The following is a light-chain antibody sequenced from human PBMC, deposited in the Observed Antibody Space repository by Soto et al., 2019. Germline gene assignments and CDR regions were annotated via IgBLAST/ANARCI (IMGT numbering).Light chain of an antibody. V-gene: IGLV2-14*01. CDR3: NSYTSSIIFWV. Sequence: QSALTQPASVSGSPGQSITISCTGTSSDVGGYNYVSWYQQHPGKAPKLIIYEVSNRPSGVSNRFSGSKSGNTASLTISGLQAEDEADYYCNSYTSSIIFWVFGGGTKLTV. J-gene: IGLJ3*02. CDR1: SSDVGGYNY. CDR2: EVS.